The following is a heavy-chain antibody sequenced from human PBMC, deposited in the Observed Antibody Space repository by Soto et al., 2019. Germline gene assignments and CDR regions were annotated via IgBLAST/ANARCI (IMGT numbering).Heavy chain of an antibody. CDR3: ARSHSYSTSWYDY. CDR1: GFTFSRYY. CDR2: INPSGDST. Sequence: ASLKVDCKTSGFTFSRYYMHCVRHTPGQGLEWMGIINPSGDSTTYAQKFQGRVTMSRDTSTSTVYMELSSLRSGDTAVYYCARSHSYSTSWYDYWGQGTLVTVSS. V-gene: IGHV1-46*01. D-gene: IGHD6-13*01. J-gene: IGHJ4*02.